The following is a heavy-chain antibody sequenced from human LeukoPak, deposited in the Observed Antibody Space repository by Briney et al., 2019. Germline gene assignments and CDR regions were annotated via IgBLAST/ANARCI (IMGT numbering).Heavy chain of an antibody. V-gene: IGHV4-39*01. Sequence: PSETLSLTCTVSGGSISSSSYYWGWIRQPPGKGLEWIGSIYYSGSTYYNPSLKSRVTISVDTSKNQFSLKLSSVTAADTAVYYCARQYCSGGSCYSDNWFDPWGQGILVTVSS. D-gene: IGHD2-15*01. CDR2: IYYSGST. CDR1: GGSISSSSYY. J-gene: IGHJ5*02. CDR3: ARQYCSGGSCYSDNWFDP.